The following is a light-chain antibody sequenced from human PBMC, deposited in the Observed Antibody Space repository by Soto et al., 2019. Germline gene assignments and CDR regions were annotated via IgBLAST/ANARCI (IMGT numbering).Light chain of an antibody. V-gene: IGLV1-44*01. CDR2: NNN. CDR3: TPWDDSLNGPVV. J-gene: IGLJ2*01. Sequence: QSVLTQPPSASGTPGQRVSISCSGSSSNIGSNTVNWYQQLPGTAPTLLIYNNNQRPSGVPDRFSGSKSGTSASLAISGLQSEDEADYYCTPWDDSLNGPVVFGGGTKVTVL. CDR1: SSNIGSNT.